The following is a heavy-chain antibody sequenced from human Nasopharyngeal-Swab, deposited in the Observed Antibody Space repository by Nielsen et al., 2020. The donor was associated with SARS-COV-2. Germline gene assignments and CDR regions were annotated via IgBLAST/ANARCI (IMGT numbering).Heavy chain of an antibody. J-gene: IGHJ4*02. CDR1: GFTFSDYY. V-gene: IGHV3-11*05. Sequence: EGSLRLSCAASGFTFSDYYMSWIRQAPGKGLEWVSYISSSYGYTNYADSVKGRFTISRDNAKNSLFLQMNTLTAEDTAVYYCARVTGSGYITNHFDYWGQGMLVTVSS. CDR2: ISSSYGYT. D-gene: IGHD5-18*01. CDR3: ARVTGSGYITNHFDY.